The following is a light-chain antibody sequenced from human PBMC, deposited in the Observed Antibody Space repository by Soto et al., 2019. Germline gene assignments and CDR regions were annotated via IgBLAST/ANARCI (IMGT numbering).Light chain of an antibody. V-gene: IGKV3-20*01. Sequence: EIVLTQSPGTLSLSPGERATLSCRASQSVSSSYLAWYQQKPGQAPRLLIYGASSRATGIPDRFSGSGSGTGFTLTISRLEPEDVAVYYCQQDGSSLFTFGPGTKVDIK. J-gene: IGKJ3*01. CDR1: QSVSSSY. CDR2: GAS. CDR3: QQDGSSLFT.